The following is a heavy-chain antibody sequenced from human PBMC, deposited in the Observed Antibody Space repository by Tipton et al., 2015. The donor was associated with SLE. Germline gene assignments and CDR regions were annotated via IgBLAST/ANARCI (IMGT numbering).Heavy chain of an antibody. D-gene: IGHD3-22*01. CDR3: AKDLTAYYYDSSGHAFDI. CDR1: GGSISSSSYY. V-gene: IGHV4-39*07. CDR2: IYYSGST. Sequence: TLSLTCTVSGGSISSSSYYWGWIRQPPGKGLEWIGSIYYSGSTYYNPSLKSRVTISVDTSKNQFSLKLSSVTAADTAVYYCAKDLTAYYYDSSGHAFDIWGQGTMVTVSS. J-gene: IGHJ3*02.